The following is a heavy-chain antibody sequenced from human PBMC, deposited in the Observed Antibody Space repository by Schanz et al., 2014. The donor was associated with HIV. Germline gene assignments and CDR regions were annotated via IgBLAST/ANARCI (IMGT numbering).Heavy chain of an antibody. J-gene: IGHJ6*02. CDR3: ARSPSYGMDV. CDR1: GFSFGMYS. V-gene: IGHV3-48*01. CDR2: ISSSSSVR. Sequence: EVQLVESGGGLVQPGGSLRLSCAASGFSFGMYSMNWVRQAPGKGLEWVSKISSSSSVRHYADSVKGRFTVSRDNAKNSLSLQMNSLRAEDTAVYYCARSPSYGMDVWGQGTTVTVSS.